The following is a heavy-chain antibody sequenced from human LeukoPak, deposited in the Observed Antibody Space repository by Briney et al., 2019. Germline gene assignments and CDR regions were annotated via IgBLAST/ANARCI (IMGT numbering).Heavy chain of an antibody. V-gene: IGHV3-30*03. J-gene: IGHJ3*02. Sequence: PGGSLRLSCAASGFTFSSYGMHWVRQAPGKGLEWVAVISYDGSNKYYADSVKGRFTISRDNSKNTLYLQMNSLRAEDTAVYYCAIYGSGSDDAFDIWGQGTMVTVSS. D-gene: IGHD3-10*01. CDR3: AIYGSGSDDAFDI. CDR2: ISYDGSNK. CDR1: GFTFSSYG.